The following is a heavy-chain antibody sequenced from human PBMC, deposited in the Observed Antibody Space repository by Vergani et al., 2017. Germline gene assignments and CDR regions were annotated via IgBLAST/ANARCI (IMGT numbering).Heavy chain of an antibody. CDR1: GFTFSSYA. CDR2: ISGSGGST. D-gene: IGHD5-12*01. Sequence: EVQLLESGGGLVQPGGSLRLSCAASGFTFSSYAMSWVRQAPGKGLEWVSAISGSGGSTYYAGSVKGRFTISRDSSKNTLYLQMNSLSAGDTAVDYCAKANPRNSGYDYLYYYHAMDVWGQGTTVTVSS. J-gene: IGHJ6*02. CDR3: AKANPRNSGYDYLYYYHAMDV. V-gene: IGHV3-23*01.